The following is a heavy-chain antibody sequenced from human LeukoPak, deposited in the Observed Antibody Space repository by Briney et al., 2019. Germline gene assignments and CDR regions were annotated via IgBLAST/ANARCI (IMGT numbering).Heavy chain of an antibody. Sequence: ETLSLTCTVSGGSISNSTYYWGWIRQPPGKGLEWVSAFSGSGGSAYYADSVKGRFTISRDNSRNSLSLQMNSLRAEDTALYYCAKTGYSSGWYRIWDYWGQGTLVTVSS. CDR2: FSGSGGSA. CDR1: GGSISNSTYY. D-gene: IGHD6-19*01. V-gene: IGHV3-23*01. J-gene: IGHJ4*02. CDR3: AKTGYSSGWYRIWDY.